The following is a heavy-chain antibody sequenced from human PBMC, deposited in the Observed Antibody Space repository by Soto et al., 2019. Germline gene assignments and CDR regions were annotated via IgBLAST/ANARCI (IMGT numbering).Heavy chain of an antibody. V-gene: IGHV1-69*01. CDR2: IIPIFGTA. CDR1: GGTFSSYA. CDR3: ARDAGWELLPYYYGMDV. Sequence: QVQLVQSGAEVKKPGSSVKVSCKASGGTFSSYAISWVRQAPGQGLEWMGGIIPIFGTANYAQKFQGRVTITTNESTSTAYMEPSSLRSEDTAVYYCARDAGWELLPYYYGMDVWGQGTTVTVSS. D-gene: IGHD1-26*01. J-gene: IGHJ6*02.